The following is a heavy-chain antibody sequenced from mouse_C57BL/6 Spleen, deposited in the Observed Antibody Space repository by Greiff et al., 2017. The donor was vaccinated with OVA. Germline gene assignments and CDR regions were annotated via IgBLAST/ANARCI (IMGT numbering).Heavy chain of an antibody. CDR3: ARYPFYYGSSYEYFDV. CDR2: ISYSGST. Sequence: EVMLVESGPGLAKPSQTLSLTCSVTGYSITSDYWNWIRKFPGNKLEYMGYISYSGSTYYNPSLKSRISITRDTSKNQYYLQLNSVTTEDTATYYCARYPFYYGSSYEYFDVWGTGTTVTVSS. D-gene: IGHD1-1*01. CDR1: GYSITSDY. J-gene: IGHJ1*03. V-gene: IGHV3-8*01.